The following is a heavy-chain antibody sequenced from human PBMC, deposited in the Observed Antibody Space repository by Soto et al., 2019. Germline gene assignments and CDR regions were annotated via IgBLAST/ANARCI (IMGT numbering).Heavy chain of an antibody. CDR1: GFTFRTYT. CDR2: IRGFSPYT. D-gene: IGHD2-15*01. J-gene: IGHJ6*02. V-gene: IGHV3-21*01. CDR3: ARDRGYDAHDYYYNAMDV. Sequence: GGSLRLSCVASGFTFRTYTMNWVRQAPGKGLEWVSGIRGFSPYTFYAESVKGRFTISRDNAKNSLYLQMNSLGVEDTAVYYCARDRGYDAHDYYYNAMDVWGHRTTVTVSS.